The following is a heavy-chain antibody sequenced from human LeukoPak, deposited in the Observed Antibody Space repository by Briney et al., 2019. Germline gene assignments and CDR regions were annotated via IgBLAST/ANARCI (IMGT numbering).Heavy chain of an antibody. Sequence: ASVKVSCKSSEYTFTDYYVHWVRQAPGQGLEGMGCIDPDSGGTKYAQKFQGRVTMTRDTSISTVYMELTRLRSDDTAVHYCAREYYDSSGTKYAFDVWGQGTMVTVSS. CDR2: IDPDSGGT. J-gene: IGHJ3*01. CDR3: AREYYDSSGTKYAFDV. V-gene: IGHV1-2*02. CDR1: EYTFTDYY. D-gene: IGHD3-22*01.